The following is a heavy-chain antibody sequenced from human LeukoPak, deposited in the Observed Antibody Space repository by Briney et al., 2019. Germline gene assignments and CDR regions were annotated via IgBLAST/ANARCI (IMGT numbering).Heavy chain of an antibody. Sequence: PGGSLRLSCAASGFTFDDYAMHWVRQAPGKGLEWFSLISGDGGSTYDADSVKGRFTISRDNSKNSLYLQMKSLRTEDTALYYCAKDMGSSGYYVDYWGQGTLVTVSS. D-gene: IGHD3-22*01. CDR1: GFTFDDYA. CDR2: ISGDGGST. J-gene: IGHJ4*02. CDR3: AKDMGSSGYYVDY. V-gene: IGHV3-43*02.